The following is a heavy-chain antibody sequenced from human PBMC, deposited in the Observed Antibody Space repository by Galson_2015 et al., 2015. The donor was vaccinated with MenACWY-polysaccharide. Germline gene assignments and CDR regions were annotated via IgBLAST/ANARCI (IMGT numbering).Heavy chain of an antibody. CDR2: ISSSSSTI. CDR3: ARELGRKWELLGGVYYYYGMDV. D-gene: IGHD1-26*01. Sequence: SLRLSCAASGFTFSSYRMSWVRQAPGKGLEWVSYISSSSSTIYYADSVKGRFTISRDNAKNSLYLQMNSLRAEDTAVYYCARELGRKWELLGGVYYYYGMDVWGQGTTVTVSS. J-gene: IGHJ6*02. V-gene: IGHV3-48*01. CDR1: GFTFSSYR.